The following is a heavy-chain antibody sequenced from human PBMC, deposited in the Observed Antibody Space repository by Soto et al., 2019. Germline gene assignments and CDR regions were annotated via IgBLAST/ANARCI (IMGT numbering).Heavy chain of an antibody. J-gene: IGHJ3*02. CDR1: GFTFSGYL. V-gene: IGHV3-7*05. Sequence: EVQVVESGGGSVQPGGSLRLSCTVSGFTFSGYLMDWVRQAPGKGLEWVANINNDGSKMYYGDSVKGRFTISRDNAKKPVYVIINGLRVEDTAVYYCARGLVAMWGQGTMVTVSS. CDR3: ARGLVAM. D-gene: IGHD3-10*01. CDR2: INNDGSKM.